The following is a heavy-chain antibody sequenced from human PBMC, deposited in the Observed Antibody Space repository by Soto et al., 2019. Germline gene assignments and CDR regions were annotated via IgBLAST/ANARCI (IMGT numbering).Heavy chain of an antibody. Sequence: ASVKVSCKASGYTFTSYGISWVRQATGQGLEWMGWISAYNGNTNYAQKLQGRVTMTTDTSTSTAHMELRSLRSDDTAVYYCAIVKVTFGGVIVTPFDYWGQGTLVTVSS. D-gene: IGHD3-16*02. V-gene: IGHV1-18*01. J-gene: IGHJ4*02. CDR3: AIVKVTFGGVIVTPFDY. CDR2: ISAYNGNT. CDR1: GYTFTSYG.